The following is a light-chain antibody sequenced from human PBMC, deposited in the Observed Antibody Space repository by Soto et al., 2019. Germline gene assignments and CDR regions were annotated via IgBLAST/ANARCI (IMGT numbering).Light chain of an antibody. CDR3: ATWDDSQNGWV. Sequence: QSVLTQPPSVSEAPRQKVTISCSGGSSNIGRNAVNWYQQFPGKAPKLLVYYDDLLPSGVSDRFSGSRSGTSASLAIRGVQSEDEADYYCATWDDSQNGWVFGGGTKLTVL. CDR1: SSNIGRNA. J-gene: IGLJ3*02. CDR2: YDD. V-gene: IGLV1-36*01.